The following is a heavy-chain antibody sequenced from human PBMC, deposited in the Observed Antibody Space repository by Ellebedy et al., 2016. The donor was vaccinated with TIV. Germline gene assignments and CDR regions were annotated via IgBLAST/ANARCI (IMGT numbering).Heavy chain of an antibody. V-gene: IGHV3-7*01. Sequence: GGSLRLSCAVSGFSIRNYWMSWVRQAPGKGLEGVANSYHDGSFQYYLDSVKGRFTISRDNARNSLYLQMNSLRAEDTAVYYCARRGSYGDYAVQVNSWFDSWGRGTLVTVSS. CDR1: GFSIRNYW. CDR3: ARRGSYGDYAVQVNSWFDS. D-gene: IGHD4-17*01. J-gene: IGHJ5*01. CDR2: SYHDGSFQ.